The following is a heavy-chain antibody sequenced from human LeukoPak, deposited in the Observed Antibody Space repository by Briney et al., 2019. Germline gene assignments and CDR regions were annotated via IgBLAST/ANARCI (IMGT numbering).Heavy chain of an antibody. CDR2: IYYNGNT. J-gene: IGHJ4*02. CDR3: ARDGRAYYFDS. V-gene: IGHV4-59*01. D-gene: IGHD3-10*01. CDR1: GGSISGFY. Sequence: SETLSLTCTVSGGSISGFYWSWIRQPPGKGLEWIGYIYYNGNTNYNPSLRSRVTISLDTSKNQFSLQLTSVTVADTAIYYCARDGRAYYFDSWGQGTLLTVSS.